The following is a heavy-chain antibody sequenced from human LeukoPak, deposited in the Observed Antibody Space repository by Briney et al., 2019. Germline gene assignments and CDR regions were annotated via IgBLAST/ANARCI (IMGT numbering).Heavy chain of an antibody. V-gene: IGHV3-48*01. CDR1: GFTFSSYS. Sequence: GGSLRLSWAASGFTFSSYSMNWVRQAPGKGLEWVSYISSSSSTIYYADSVKGRFTISRDNAKNSLYLQMNSLRAEDTAVYYCARGSKYPWFDPWGQGTLVTVSS. D-gene: IGHD2-2*01. CDR3: ARGSKYPWFDP. J-gene: IGHJ5*02. CDR2: ISSSSSTI.